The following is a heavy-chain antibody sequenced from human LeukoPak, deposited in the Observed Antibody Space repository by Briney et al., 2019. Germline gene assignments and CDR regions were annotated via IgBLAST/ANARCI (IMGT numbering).Heavy chain of an antibody. CDR3: AREYYYDSSGYYYPEAFDI. CDR1: RYTFTGYY. D-gene: IGHD3-22*01. V-gene: IGHV1-2*02. CDR2: INPNSGGT. J-gene: IGHJ3*02. Sequence: ASVKVSCKASRYTFTGYYMHWVRQAPGQRLEWMGGINPNSGGTNYAQKFQGRVTMTRDTSISTAYMELSRLRSDDTAVYYCAREYYYDSSGYYYPEAFDIWGQGTMVTVSS.